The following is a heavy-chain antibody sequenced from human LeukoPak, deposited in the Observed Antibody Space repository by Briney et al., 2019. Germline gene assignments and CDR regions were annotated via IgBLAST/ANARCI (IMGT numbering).Heavy chain of an antibody. J-gene: IGHJ5*02. Sequence: SVKVSCKASGGTSSSYAISWVRQAPGQGLEWMGGIIPIFGTANYAQKFQGRVTITADKSTSTAYMELSSLRSEDTAVYYCARAYSSGWYYQDWFDPWGQGTLVTVSS. D-gene: IGHD6-19*01. CDR1: GGTSSSYA. CDR2: IIPIFGTA. CDR3: ARAYSSGWYYQDWFDP. V-gene: IGHV1-69*06.